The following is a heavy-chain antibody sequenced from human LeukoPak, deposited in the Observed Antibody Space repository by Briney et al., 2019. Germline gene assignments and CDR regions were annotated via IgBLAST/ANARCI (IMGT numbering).Heavy chain of an antibody. V-gene: IGHV4-59*01. D-gene: IGHD2/OR15-2a*01. CDR1: GGSISSYY. CDR3: ASTFGSETYHYYMDV. Sequence: PSETLSLTCTVSGGSISSYYWNWIRQPPGKGLEWIGYIYYSGSTNYNPSLKSRVTISVDTSKNQFSLKLSSVTAADTAVYYCASTFGSETYHYYMDVWGRGTTVTVSS. J-gene: IGHJ6*03. CDR2: IYYSGST.